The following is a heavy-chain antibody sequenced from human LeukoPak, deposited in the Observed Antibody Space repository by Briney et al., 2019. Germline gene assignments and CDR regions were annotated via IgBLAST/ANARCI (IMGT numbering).Heavy chain of an antibody. CDR1: GFTFSSYS. Sequence: GGSLRLSCAASGFTFSSYSMNWVRQAPGKGPEWVSSISSSSSYIYYADSVKGRFTISRDNAKNSLYLQMNSLRAEGTAVYYCARDLPITGADYWGQGTLVTVSS. CDR3: ARDLPITGADY. CDR2: ISSSSSYI. D-gene: IGHD1-20*01. J-gene: IGHJ4*02. V-gene: IGHV3-21*01.